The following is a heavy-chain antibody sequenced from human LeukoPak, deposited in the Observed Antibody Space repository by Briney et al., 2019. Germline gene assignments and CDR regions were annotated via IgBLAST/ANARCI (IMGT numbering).Heavy chain of an antibody. Sequence: ASVKVSCKASGYTFTSYYMHWVRQAPGQGLEWMGIINPSGGSTSYAQKFQGRVTMTRDTSTSTVYMELSSLRSEDTAVYYCARGRWDWRRPNNWFDPWGQGTLVTVSS. CDR1: GYTFTSYY. J-gene: IGHJ5*02. CDR2: INPSGGST. V-gene: IGHV1-46*01. CDR3: ARGRWDWRRPNNWFDP. D-gene: IGHD3/OR15-3a*01.